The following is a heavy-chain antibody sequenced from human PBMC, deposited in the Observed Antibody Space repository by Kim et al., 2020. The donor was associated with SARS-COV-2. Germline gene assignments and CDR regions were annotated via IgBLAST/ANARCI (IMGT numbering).Heavy chain of an antibody. J-gene: IGHJ4*02. CDR2: IKQDGSQK. Sequence: GGSLRLSCAASGFTFSNYWMSWVRQAPGKGLEWVANIKQDGSQKYYVDSVRGRFTISRDNAKNSLYLQMNSLRVEDTAVYYCASGTVVVASSEYWGQGILVSVSS. V-gene: IGHV3-7*01. CDR3: ASGTVVVASSEY. CDR1: GFTFSNYW. D-gene: IGHD3-22*01.